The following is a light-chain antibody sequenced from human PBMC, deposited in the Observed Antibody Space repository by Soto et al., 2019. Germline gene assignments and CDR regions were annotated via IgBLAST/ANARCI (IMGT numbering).Light chain of an antibody. CDR3: QQYGSSPIT. CDR2: GAS. V-gene: IGKV3-20*01. CDR1: QSVSTSY. Sequence: ELLLTQSPGTLSSSPGERATLHCRASQSVSTSYLAWYQQKLGQAPRLLIYGASTRATGIPDRFSGSGSGTDFTVTISRLEPEDFAVYYCQQYGSSPITFGPGTNVDIK. J-gene: IGKJ3*01.